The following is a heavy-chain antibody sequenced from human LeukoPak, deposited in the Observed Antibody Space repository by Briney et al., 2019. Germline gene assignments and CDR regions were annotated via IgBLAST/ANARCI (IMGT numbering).Heavy chain of an antibody. Sequence: GGSLRLSCAASGFAFSSYEMNWVRQAPGKGLEWLSSISSSSSYIYYADSVKGRFTISRDDAKNSLYLQMNSLRAEDTAVYYCARGTSGGWHQYYYYMDVWGKGTTVTVSS. CDR3: ARGTSGGWHQYYYYMDV. V-gene: IGHV3-21*01. D-gene: IGHD6-19*01. J-gene: IGHJ6*03. CDR1: GFAFSSYE. CDR2: ISSSSSYI.